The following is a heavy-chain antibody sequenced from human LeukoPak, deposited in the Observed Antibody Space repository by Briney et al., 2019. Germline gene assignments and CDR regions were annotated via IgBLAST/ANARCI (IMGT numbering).Heavy chain of an antibody. D-gene: IGHD4-23*01. V-gene: IGHV3-21*01. J-gene: IGHJ4*02. Sequence: GGSLRLSCAASGFTFSSYTMSWVRQAPGEGLEWVSSISSGSNDIYYADSVKGRFTISRDNAKKSLYLQMNSLRAEDTAVYYCAREYRATVVTSALFDSWGQGTLVTVSS. CDR1: GFTFSSYT. CDR3: AREYRATVVTSALFDS. CDR2: ISSGSNDI.